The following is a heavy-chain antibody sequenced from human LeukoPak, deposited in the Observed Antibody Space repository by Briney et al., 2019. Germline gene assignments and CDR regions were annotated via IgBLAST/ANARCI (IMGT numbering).Heavy chain of an antibody. V-gene: IGHV3-48*03. D-gene: IGHD2-2*01. Sequence: GGSLRLSCAASGFTFSSYEMNWVRQAPGKGLEWVSYISSSGSTIYYADSVKGRFTISRDNAKNSLYLQMNSLRAEDTAVYYCAILKSYCSSTSCQGYWGQGTLVTVSS. CDR1: GFTFSSYE. J-gene: IGHJ4*02. CDR3: AILKSYCSSTSCQGY. CDR2: ISSSGSTI.